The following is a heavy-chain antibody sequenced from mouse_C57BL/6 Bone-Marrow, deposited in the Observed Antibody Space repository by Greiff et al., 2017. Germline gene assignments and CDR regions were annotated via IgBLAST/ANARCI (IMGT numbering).Heavy chain of an antibody. Sequence: EVQLVESGGDLVKPGGSLKLSCAASGFTFSSYGMSWVRQTPDKRLEWVATISSGGSYTYYPDSVKGRFTISRDNAKNTLYLQVSSLKSEDTAMYYGARHDARGSSYGAMDYWGQGTSVTVSS. J-gene: IGHJ4*01. CDR2: ISSGGSYT. CDR3: ARHDARGSSYGAMDY. D-gene: IGHD1-1*01. V-gene: IGHV5-6*01. CDR1: GFTFSSYG.